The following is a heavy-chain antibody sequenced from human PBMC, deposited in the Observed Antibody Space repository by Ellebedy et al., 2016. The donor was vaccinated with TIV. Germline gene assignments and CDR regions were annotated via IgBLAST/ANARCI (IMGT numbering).Heavy chain of an antibody. J-gene: IGHJ4*02. V-gene: IGHV1-46*01. CDR1: GYTFIDYH. CDR2: FNPTGGRT. D-gene: IGHD5-12*01. CDR3: ARVWRGGYSGVFDY. Sequence: AASVKVSCKTSGYTFIDYHIHWVRQAPGHGLEWMGMFNPTGGRTTYAQKFQGRLTVTRDASTSTVFMELNSLRSEDTAIYYCARVWRGGYSGVFDYWGQGTQVTVSS.